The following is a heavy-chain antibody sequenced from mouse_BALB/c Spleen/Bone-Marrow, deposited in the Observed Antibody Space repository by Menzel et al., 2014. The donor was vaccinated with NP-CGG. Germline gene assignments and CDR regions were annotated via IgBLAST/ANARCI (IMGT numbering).Heavy chain of an antibody. Sequence: EVHLQQSGPELVKPGASVKISCKASGYSFTGYYMHWVKQSHVKGLEWIGRINPYNGATSYNQNFKDKASLTVDKSSSTAYMELHSLTSEDSAVYYCARKELLITTVVATDAMDYWGQGTSVTVSS. D-gene: IGHD1-1*01. CDR2: INPYNGAT. CDR1: GYSFTGYY. J-gene: IGHJ4*01. CDR3: ARKELLITTVVATDAMDY. V-gene: IGHV1-26*01.